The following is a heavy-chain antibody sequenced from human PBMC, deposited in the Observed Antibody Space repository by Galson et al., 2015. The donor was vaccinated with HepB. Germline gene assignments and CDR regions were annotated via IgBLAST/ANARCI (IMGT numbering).Heavy chain of an antibody. V-gene: IGHV3-30-3*01. CDR2: ISYDGSNK. CDR1: GFTFSSYA. Sequence: SLRLSCAASGFTFSSYAMHWVRQAPGKGLEWVAVISYDGSNKYYADSVKGRFTISRDNSKNTLYLQMNSLRAEDTAVYYCARDLAATMDVWGQGTTVTVSS. D-gene: IGHD2-15*01. J-gene: IGHJ6*02. CDR3: ARDLAATMDV.